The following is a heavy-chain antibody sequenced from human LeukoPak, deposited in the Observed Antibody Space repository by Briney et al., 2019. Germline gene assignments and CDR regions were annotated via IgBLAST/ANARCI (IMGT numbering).Heavy chain of an antibody. CDR2: IDPSDSET. J-gene: IGHJ4*02. CDR1: GYSFTSYW. V-gene: IGHV5-10-1*01. D-gene: IGHD2-2*01. CDR3: ARRQGCSSTSCPPDY. Sequence: GESLKISCKGSGYSFTSYWISWVRQMPGKGLEWMGRIDPSDSETTYSPSFQGHVTISTDTSVSTAFLQWSSLKASDTAMYYCARRQGCSSTSCPPDYWGQGTLVTVSP.